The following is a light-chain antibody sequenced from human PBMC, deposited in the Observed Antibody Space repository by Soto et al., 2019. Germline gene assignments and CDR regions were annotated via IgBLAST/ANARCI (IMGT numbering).Light chain of an antibody. Sequence: EIVLTQSPATLSLSPGERATLSCTASQSVNSYLAWYQHRPGQAPRLLIYDTFSRAAGVPARFSGSGSGTDFPLTISRLEHEDFAVYYCQHRSSRYTFGQGTKVETK. CDR3: QHRSSRYT. CDR1: QSVNSY. V-gene: IGKV3-11*01. J-gene: IGKJ2*01. CDR2: DTF.